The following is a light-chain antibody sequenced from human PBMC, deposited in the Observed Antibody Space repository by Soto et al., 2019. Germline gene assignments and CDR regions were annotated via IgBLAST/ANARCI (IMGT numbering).Light chain of an antibody. J-gene: IGLJ1*01. Sequence: QSVLTQPASVSGSPGQSITISCTGTSSDVWSYNLVSWYQQHPCKDPKLMIYEGSKRPSGVSNRFSGSKSGNTASLTISGLQAEDEADYYCCSYAGSSTYVFGTGTKLPVL. CDR2: EGS. V-gene: IGLV2-23*01. CDR3: CSYAGSSTYV. CDR1: SSDVWSYNL.